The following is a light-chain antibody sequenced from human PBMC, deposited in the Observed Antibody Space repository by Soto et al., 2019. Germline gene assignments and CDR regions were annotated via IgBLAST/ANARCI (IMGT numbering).Light chain of an antibody. CDR1: QSVITY. CDR2: DAS. Sequence: EIVLTQSPATLSLSPGERATLSCRAGQSVITYLGWYQQKPGQAPRLLIYDASNRATGIPARFSGSGSGTDFTLTISSLEPEDFAVYYCQQRSNLVSFGQGTRLEIK. V-gene: IGKV3-11*01. CDR3: QQRSNLVS. J-gene: IGKJ5*01.